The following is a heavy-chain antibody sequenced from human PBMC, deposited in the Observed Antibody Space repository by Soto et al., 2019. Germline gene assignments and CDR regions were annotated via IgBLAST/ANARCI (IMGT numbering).Heavy chain of an antibody. CDR3: ARERIGEDYYYGMEV. CDR1: GASLTKSY. V-gene: IGHV4-59*01. Sequence: QVQLQESGPGLVKTSETLSLTCNVSGASLTKSYWSWIRQPPGKGLEWIGNVFYSGTTRYNPSLKSRVSMSVDTSKSHFSLRLSFVTAADTAVYYCARERIGEDYYYGMEVWGQGSKVTVSS. CDR2: VFYSGTT. J-gene: IGHJ6*02. D-gene: IGHD2-21*01.